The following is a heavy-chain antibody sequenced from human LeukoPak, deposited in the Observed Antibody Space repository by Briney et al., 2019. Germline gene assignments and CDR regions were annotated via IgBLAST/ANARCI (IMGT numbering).Heavy chain of an antibody. V-gene: IGHV3-74*01. CDR3: ARGYTGYGMDV. D-gene: IGHD3-16*02. CDR2: INSDGSWT. J-gene: IGHJ6*02. CDR1: GNYW. Sequence: AGGSLRLSCAASGNYWMHWVRQAPGKGLVWVSHINSDGSWTSYADSVKGRFTISRDNSKNTLYLQMNSLRAEDTAVYYCARGYTGYGMDVWGQGTTVTVSS.